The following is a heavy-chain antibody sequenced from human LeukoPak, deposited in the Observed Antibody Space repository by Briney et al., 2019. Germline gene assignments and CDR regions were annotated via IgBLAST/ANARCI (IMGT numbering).Heavy chain of an antibody. CDR2: IRYDGSSQ. V-gene: IGHV3-30*02. J-gene: IGHJ4*02. CDR3: VKGKDYYIDY. Sequence: PGGALRLSCAASGFTFSNYGMHWVRQAPGKGLEWVTFIRYDGSSQFYADSLKGRFTISRDNSKNTLYLQMNSLSAEDTAVYYCVKGKDYYIDYWGQGTPVTVPS. CDR1: GFTFSNYG.